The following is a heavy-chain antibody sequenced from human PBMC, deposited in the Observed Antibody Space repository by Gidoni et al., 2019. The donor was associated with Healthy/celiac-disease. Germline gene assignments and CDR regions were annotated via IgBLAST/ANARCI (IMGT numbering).Heavy chain of an antibody. Sequence: QVQLVESGGGVVQPGRSLRLSCAASGFTFSSYGMHWVRQAPGKGLEWVAVISYDGSNKYYADSVKGRFTISRDNSKNTLYLQMNSLRAEDTAVYYCARYSSSYYYYYMDVWGKGTTVTVSS. CDR1: GFTFSSYG. CDR2: ISYDGSNK. J-gene: IGHJ6*03. CDR3: ARYSSSYYYYYMDV. V-gene: IGHV3-30*03. D-gene: IGHD6-6*01.